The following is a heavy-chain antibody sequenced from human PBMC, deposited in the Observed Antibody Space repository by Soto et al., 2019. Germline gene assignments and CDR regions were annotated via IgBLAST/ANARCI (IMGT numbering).Heavy chain of an antibody. J-gene: IGHJ3*02. D-gene: IGHD2-15*01. V-gene: IGHV3-15*07. Sequence: EVHLVESGGGLVKPGGSLRLSCAASGFTFNNAWMHWVRQAPGKGLEWVGRIKSKTDGGTIDYAAPVKGRFSIWREDSEKTLYPQMNSLKPEDTAVYYCTTDDCSGGSCYHAFVIWGQGTVVTVSS. CDR2: IKSKTDGGTI. CDR1: GFTFNNAW. CDR3: TTDDCSGGSCYHAFVI.